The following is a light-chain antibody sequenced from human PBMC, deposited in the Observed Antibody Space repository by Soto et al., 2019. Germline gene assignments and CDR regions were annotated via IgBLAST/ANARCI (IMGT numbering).Light chain of an antibody. Sequence: QSVLAQPASVSGSPGQSIAISCTGTSSDVGSDYNYVSWYQQHPGKAPKLMVYDDSTRPSGVSNRFSGSKSCTTASLTISGLQAEDEADYYCCSYTSISTYVFGTGTKVTVL. CDR1: SSDVGSDYNY. CDR2: DDS. J-gene: IGLJ1*01. CDR3: CSYTSISTYV. V-gene: IGLV2-14*03.